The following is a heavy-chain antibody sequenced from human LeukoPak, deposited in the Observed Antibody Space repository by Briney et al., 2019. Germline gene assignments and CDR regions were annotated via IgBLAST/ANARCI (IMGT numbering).Heavy chain of an antibody. D-gene: IGHD2-21*02. V-gene: IGHV5-51*01. CDR1: GYSFTSYW. Sequence: GASLQISCKGSGYSFTSYWIGWVRQLPGKGLEWMGIIFPADSDTRYSPSFQGLVTISADKSISTAYLQWNSLKASDTAMYYCARNGDWRFDYWGQGTVVTVSS. CDR3: ARNGDWRFDY. CDR2: IFPADSDT. J-gene: IGHJ4*02.